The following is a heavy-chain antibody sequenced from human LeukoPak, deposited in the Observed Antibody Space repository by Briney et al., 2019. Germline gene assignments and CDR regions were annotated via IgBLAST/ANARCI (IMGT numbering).Heavy chain of an antibody. D-gene: IGHD3-10*01. CDR2: ISGSGGST. CDR1: GFTFSSYA. J-gene: IGHJ4*02. CDR3: AKESSSGSYRGIFDY. V-gene: IGHV3-23*01. Sequence: GGSLRLSCAASGFTFSSYAMSWVRQAPGKGLEWVSAISGSGGSTYYADPVKGRFTISRDNSKNTLYLQMNSLRAEDTAVYYCAKESSSGSYRGIFDYWGQGTLVTVSS.